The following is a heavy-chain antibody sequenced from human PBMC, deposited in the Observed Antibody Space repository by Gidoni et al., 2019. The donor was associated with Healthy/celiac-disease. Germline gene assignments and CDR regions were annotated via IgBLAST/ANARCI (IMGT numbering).Heavy chain of an antibody. CDR1: GFTFSSYA. V-gene: IGHV3-23*01. Sequence: EVQLLESGGGLVQPGGSLRLSCAASGFTFSSYAISCVRQAPGKGLEWVSAISGSGGSTYYADSVKGRFTISRDNSKNTLYLQMNSLRAEDTAVYYCAKQGAVVPAAMNYYGMDVWGQGTTVTVSS. J-gene: IGHJ6*02. CDR2: ISGSGGST. CDR3: AKQGAVVPAAMNYYGMDV. D-gene: IGHD2-2*01.